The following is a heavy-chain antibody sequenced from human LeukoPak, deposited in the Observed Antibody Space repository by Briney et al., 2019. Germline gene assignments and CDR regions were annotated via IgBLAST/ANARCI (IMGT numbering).Heavy chain of an antibody. V-gene: IGHV3-74*01. CDR2: INSDGSST. CDR3: AREGVSGGFGY. Sequence: PGGSLRLSCAASGFTFSSYWMHWVRQAPGKGLVWVSRINSDGSSTSYADSVKGRFTISRDNAKNTLYLQMNSLRAEDTAVYYCAREGVSGGFGYWGQGTLVTVSS. D-gene: IGHD3-16*01. CDR1: GFTFSSYW. J-gene: IGHJ4*02.